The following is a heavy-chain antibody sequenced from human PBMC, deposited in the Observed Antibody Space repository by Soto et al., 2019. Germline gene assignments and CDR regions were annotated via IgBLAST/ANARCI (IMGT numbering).Heavy chain of an antibody. CDR3: ARGLILWFGELSRRGGYYYYMDV. CDR1: GGSFSGYQ. CDR2: INDSGNI. Sequence: QVQLQQWGAGLLKPSETLSLTCAVYGGSFSGYQWTWIRQTPGKGLEWIGEINDSGNINYNPSLKSRVTIFRDTPKKQLSLKLSSVTAADTAVYYCARGLILWFGELSRRGGYYYYMDVWGEGTTVIVSS. D-gene: IGHD3-10*01. J-gene: IGHJ6*03. V-gene: IGHV4-34*01.